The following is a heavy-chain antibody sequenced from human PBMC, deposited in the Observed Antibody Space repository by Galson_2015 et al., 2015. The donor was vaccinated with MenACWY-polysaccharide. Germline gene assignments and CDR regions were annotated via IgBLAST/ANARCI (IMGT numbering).Heavy chain of an antibody. D-gene: IGHD6-19*01. Sequence: SLRLSCAASGFTFSSHAMSWARQAPGKGLEWVSTISTSAYSTYYADSVKGRFTISRDNSKNTLYLQMNSLRAEDTAVYYCAKPVSGWSPLDCWGQGTLVTVSS. CDR3: AKPVSGWSPLDC. CDR1: GFTFSSHA. CDR2: ISTSAYST. J-gene: IGHJ4*02. V-gene: IGHV3-23*01.